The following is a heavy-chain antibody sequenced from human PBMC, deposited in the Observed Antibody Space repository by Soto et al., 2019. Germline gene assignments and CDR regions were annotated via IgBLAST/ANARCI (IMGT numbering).Heavy chain of an antibody. V-gene: IGHV1-3*01. CDR3: VRDPLRNNWCCGDX. D-gene: IGHD2-8*02. J-gene: IGHJ4*02. Sequence: ASVKVSCKPSGYTFTNYVIHWVRQAPGQRLEWMGWINAGKGDTRYSQKLQGTVTITRATSANTAYKELYGLKSKETAEYYYVRDPLRNNWCCGDXWGQGTPVT. CDR1: GYTFTNYV. CDR2: INAGKGDT.